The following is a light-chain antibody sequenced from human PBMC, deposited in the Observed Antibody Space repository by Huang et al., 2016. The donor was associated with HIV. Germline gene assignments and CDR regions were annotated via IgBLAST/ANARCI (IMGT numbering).Light chain of an antibody. V-gene: IGKV3-15*01. CDR2: DAS. CDR1: QGVSST. Sequence: ERVLTQSPVTLSASPGERATLSCRASQGVSSTLAWYQQKPGQAPRLLIHDASPRASDIPARFSGSGSDIEFTLTISSLQSEDSAVYYCQQYNNWPRTFGQGTKLEIK. J-gene: IGKJ2*01. CDR3: QQYNNWPRT.